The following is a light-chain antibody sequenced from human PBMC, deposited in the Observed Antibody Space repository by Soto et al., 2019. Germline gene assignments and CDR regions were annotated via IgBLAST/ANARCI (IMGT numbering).Light chain of an antibody. CDR3: CSYAGSSTYVV. CDR1: SSDVGSYNL. CDR2: EGS. Sequence: QSALTQPASVSGSPGQSITISCTGTSSDVGSYNLVSWYQQYPGKAPKLMIYEGSKRPSGVSNRFSGSKSGTTASLTISGLQAEDEADYYCCSYAGSSTYVVFGGGTKVTVL. J-gene: IGLJ2*01. V-gene: IGLV2-23*01.